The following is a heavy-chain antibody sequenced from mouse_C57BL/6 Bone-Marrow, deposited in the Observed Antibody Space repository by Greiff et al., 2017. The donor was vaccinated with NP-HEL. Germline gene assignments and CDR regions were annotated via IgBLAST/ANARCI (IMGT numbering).Heavy chain of an antibody. D-gene: IGHD2-3*01. Sequence: EVMLVESEGGLVQPGSSMKLSCTASGFTFSDYYMAWVRQVPEKGLEWVANINYDGSSTYYLDSLKSRFIISRDNAKNILYMQMSSLKSEDTATYYCARGGGWLPSKGAWFAYWGKGTLVTVSA. J-gene: IGHJ3*01. CDR3: ARGGGWLPSKGAWFAY. V-gene: IGHV5-16*01. CDR2: INYDGSST. CDR1: GFTFSDYY.